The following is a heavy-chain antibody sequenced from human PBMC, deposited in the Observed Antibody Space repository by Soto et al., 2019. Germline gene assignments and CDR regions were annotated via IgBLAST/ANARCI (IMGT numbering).Heavy chain of an antibody. J-gene: IGHJ6*02. CDR1: GGSISSSSYY. CDR2: IYYSRST. D-gene: IGHD3-10*01. Sequence: SETLSLTCTVSGGSISSSSYYWGWIRQPPGKGLEWIGSIYYSRSTYYNPSLKSRVTISVDTSKNQFSLKLSSVTAADTAVYYCARVPVLLWFGESYPYGMDIWGQGTTVTVS. V-gene: IGHV4-39*01. CDR3: ARVPVLLWFGESYPYGMDI.